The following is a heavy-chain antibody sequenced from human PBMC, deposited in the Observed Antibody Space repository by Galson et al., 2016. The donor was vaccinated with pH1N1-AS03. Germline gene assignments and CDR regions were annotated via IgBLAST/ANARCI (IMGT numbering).Heavy chain of an antibody. J-gene: IGHJ4*02. D-gene: IGHD2-15*01. CDR1: GFTFSGST. Sequence: SLRLSCAASGFTFSGSTMHWVRQVPGKGLEWVSLFSWDGVTTFYADSVKGRFAISRDNSQNSLYLQMSSLRIEDTAFYYCAKERNRIIDSWGQGTLVTVSS. V-gene: IGHV3-43*01. CDR2: FSWDGVTT. CDR3: AKERNRIIDS.